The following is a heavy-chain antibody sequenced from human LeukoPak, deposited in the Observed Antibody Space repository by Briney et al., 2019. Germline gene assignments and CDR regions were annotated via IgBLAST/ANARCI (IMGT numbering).Heavy chain of an antibody. V-gene: IGHV4-39*02. D-gene: IGHD3-10*01. CDR3: AKDMDVGGYGSGSYFDY. J-gene: IGHJ4*02. CDR1: GGSISSTSSY. CDR2: IYYSGST. Sequence: KPSETLSLTCTVSGGSISSTSSYWGWIRQPPGKGLEWIATIYYSGSTYYNASLKSRITIAVDTSKSQFSLKLSSVTAADTAVYYCAKDMDVGGYGSGSYFDYWGQGTLVTVSS.